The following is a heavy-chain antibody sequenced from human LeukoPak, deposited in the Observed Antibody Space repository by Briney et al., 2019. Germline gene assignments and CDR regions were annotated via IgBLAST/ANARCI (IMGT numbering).Heavy chain of an antibody. V-gene: IGHV3-33*01. CDR1: GFTFKNFG. CDR3: ARGPPYYYESSGYTDY. Sequence: PGGSLRLSCAASGFTFKNFGMHWVRQAPGKGLEWIAILWYDGIVKFYADSVEGRFTISRDNSNNTMPLHMSSLRAEDSAIYYCARGPPYYYESSGYTDYWGQGTLVTVSS. CDR2: LWYDGIVK. J-gene: IGHJ4*02. D-gene: IGHD3-22*01.